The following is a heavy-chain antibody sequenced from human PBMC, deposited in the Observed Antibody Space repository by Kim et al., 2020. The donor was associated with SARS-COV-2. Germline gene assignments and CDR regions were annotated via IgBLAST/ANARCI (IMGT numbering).Heavy chain of an antibody. CDR2: IKEDGSEK. CDR3: ARGDV. CDR1: GFTFSSHW. Sequence: GGSLRLSCAASGFTFSSHWMSWVRQAPGKGLEWVANIKEDGSEKYYVDSVKGRFTISRDNAKNSMYLQMNSLRAEDTAVYYCARGDVWGQGATVTVS. V-gene: IGHV3-7*03. J-gene: IGHJ6*02.